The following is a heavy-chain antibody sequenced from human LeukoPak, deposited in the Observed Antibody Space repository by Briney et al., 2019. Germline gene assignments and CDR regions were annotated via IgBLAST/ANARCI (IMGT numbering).Heavy chain of an antibody. CDR2: INPNSGGT. CDR3: AREKPYSSGLYDDY. J-gene: IGHJ4*02. CDR1: GYTFTGYY. D-gene: IGHD6-19*01. V-gene: IGHV1-2*02. Sequence: ASVKVSCKASGYTFTGYYMHWVRQAPGQGLEWMGWINPNSGGTNYAQKFQGRVTITADKSTSTAYMELSSLRSEDTAVYYCAREKPYSSGLYDDYWGQGTLVTVSS.